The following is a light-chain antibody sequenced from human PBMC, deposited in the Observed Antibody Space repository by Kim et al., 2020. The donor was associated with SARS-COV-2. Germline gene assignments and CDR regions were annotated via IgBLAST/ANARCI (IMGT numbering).Light chain of an antibody. CDR2: QNV. CDR1: VVRKSH. J-gene: IGLJ2*01. Sequence: SYELTQPPSVSVSPGQTASISCSGDVVRKSHNCWYQQRPGQSPVLVIFQNVQRPSGIPERFSGSKSGNTATLTISGTQTMDEADYYCQAWDRNSVIFGGGTKLTVL. CDR3: QAWDRNSVI. V-gene: IGLV3-1*01.